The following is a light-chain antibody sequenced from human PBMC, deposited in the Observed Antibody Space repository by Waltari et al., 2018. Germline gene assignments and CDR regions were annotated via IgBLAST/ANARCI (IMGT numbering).Light chain of an antibody. CDR3: QQRSTWYT. CDR2: DAS. Sequence: EIVLTQSPATLSLSPGERVTLSCRAGQSVSSYLAWYQQKPGQAPRLLIYDASNRATGIPARFSGSGSGTDFTLTITSLEPEDFAVYYCQQRSTWYTFGQGTKLEIK. J-gene: IGKJ2*01. V-gene: IGKV3-11*01. CDR1: QSVSSY.